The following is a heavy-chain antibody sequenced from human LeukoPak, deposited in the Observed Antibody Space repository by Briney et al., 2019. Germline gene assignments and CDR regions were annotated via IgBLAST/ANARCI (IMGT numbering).Heavy chain of an antibody. J-gene: IGHJ4*02. V-gene: IGHV1-2*02. CDR1: GYTFTGYY. CDR2: FNPNSGGT. CDR3: ATVSF. Sequence: ASVKVSCKASGYTFTGYYMHWVRQAPGQGLEWMGWFNPNSGGTKYAQHFQGRVTMTRDTSISTAYMELSSLRSEDTAVYYCATVSFWGQGTLVTVSS.